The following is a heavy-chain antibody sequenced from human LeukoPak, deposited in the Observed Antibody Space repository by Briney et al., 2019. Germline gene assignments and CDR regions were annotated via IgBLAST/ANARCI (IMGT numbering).Heavy chain of an antibody. V-gene: IGHV1-69*05. CDR2: IIPIFGTA. D-gene: IGHD6-19*01. CDR1: GGTFSSYA. J-gene: IGHJ4*02. CDR3: ARAWVGSSGWYSPYYFDY. Sequence: RASVKVSCKASGGTFSSYAISWVRQAPGQGLEWMGGIIPIFGTANYAQKFQDRVTITTDESTSTAYMELSSLRSEDTAVYYCARAWVGSSGWYSPYYFDYWGQGTLVTVYS.